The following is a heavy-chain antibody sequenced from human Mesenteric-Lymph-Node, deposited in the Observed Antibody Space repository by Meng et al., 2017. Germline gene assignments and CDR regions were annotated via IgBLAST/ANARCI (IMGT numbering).Heavy chain of an antibody. Sequence: QGQRQQSGPGLVKPSQTHSLTCAISGDSVSSNSAAWNWIRQSPSRGLEWLGRTYYRSKYYNDYALSVKSRITINPDTSKNQFSLQLNSVTPEDTAIYYCARDWGDVRGGFDFWGQGTLVTVSS. CDR1: GDSVSSNSAA. CDR3: ARDWGDVRGGFDF. V-gene: IGHV6-1*01. D-gene: IGHD3-10*02. J-gene: IGHJ4*02. CDR2: TYYRSKYYN.